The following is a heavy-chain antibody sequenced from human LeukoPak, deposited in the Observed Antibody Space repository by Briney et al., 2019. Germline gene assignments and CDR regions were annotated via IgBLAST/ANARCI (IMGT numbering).Heavy chain of an antibody. Sequence: GGSLRLSCVVSGGSFSTYSMNWVRQAPGQGLEWVSSISSSSSYIYSADSVKGRLTISRDNAKSSLYLQMNSLRVEDTAVYYCARDRWEDEYGDYAYWGQGTLVTVSS. CDR1: GGSFSTYS. CDR2: ISSSSSYI. CDR3: ARDRWEDEYGDYAY. V-gene: IGHV3-21*01. J-gene: IGHJ4*02. D-gene: IGHD4-17*01.